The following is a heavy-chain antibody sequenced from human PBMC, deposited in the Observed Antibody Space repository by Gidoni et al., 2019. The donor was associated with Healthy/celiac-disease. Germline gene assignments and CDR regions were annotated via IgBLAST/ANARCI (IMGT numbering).Heavy chain of an antibody. J-gene: IGHJ3*02. D-gene: IGHD3-16*02. V-gene: IGHV3-7*01. CDR1: GFTFRSYW. CDR3: AREGVKGELSSDAFDI. Sequence: EVQLLESGGGLVQPGGSLRLSCAASGFTFRSYWMSWVRKAPGKGLEWVANIKKDGSEKYYVDSVKGRFTISRDNAKNSLYLQRNSLRAEDTAVYYCAREGVKGELSSDAFDIWGQGTMVTVSS. CDR2: IKKDGSEK.